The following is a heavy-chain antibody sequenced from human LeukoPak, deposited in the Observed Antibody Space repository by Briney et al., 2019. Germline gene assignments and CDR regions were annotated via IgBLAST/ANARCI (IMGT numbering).Heavy chain of an antibody. V-gene: IGHV3-30*02. D-gene: IGHD6-6*01. Sequence: GGSLRLXCAASGFTFSSYGMHWVRQAPGKGLEWVAFIRYDGSNKYYADSVKGRFTISRDNSKNTLYLQMNSLRAEDTAVYYCAKDRIAARHIIDYWGQGTLVTVSS. CDR2: IRYDGSNK. CDR1: GFTFSSYG. J-gene: IGHJ4*02. CDR3: AKDRIAARHIIDY.